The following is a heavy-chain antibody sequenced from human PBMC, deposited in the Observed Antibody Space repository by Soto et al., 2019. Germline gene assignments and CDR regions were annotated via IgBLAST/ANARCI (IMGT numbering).Heavy chain of an antibody. CDR3: ARVPYYDFWSGPYDWFDP. J-gene: IGHJ5*02. Sequence: SVKVSCKASGGTFSSYAISWVRQAPGQGLEWMGGIIPIFGTANYAQKFQGRVTITADESTSTAYMELSSLRSEDTAVYYCARVPYYDFWSGPYDWFDPWGQGTQVTVSS. CDR2: IIPIFGTA. V-gene: IGHV1-69*13. D-gene: IGHD3-3*01. CDR1: GGTFSSYA.